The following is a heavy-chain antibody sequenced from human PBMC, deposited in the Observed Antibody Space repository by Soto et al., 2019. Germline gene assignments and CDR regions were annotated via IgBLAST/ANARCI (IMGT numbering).Heavy chain of an antibody. CDR3: GGYCSGGSCTRNDY. D-gene: IGHD2-15*01. Sequence: EVQLVESGGGLVKPGGSLRLSCAASGFTFSNAWMNWVRQAPGKGLEWVGRIKSKTDGGTTDYAAPVKGRFTISRDDSKNTLYLQMNSLKTEDTAVYYCGGYCSGGSCTRNDYWGQGTLVTVSS. V-gene: IGHV3-15*07. J-gene: IGHJ4*02. CDR1: GFTFSNAW. CDR2: IKSKTDGGTT.